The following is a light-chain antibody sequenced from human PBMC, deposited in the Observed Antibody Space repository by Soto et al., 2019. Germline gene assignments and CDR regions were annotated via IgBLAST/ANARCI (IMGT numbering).Light chain of an antibody. CDR2: GAS. V-gene: IGKV3-15*01. CDR1: QSVSSN. Sequence: EIVMTQSPATLSVSPGERATLSCRASQSVSSNLAWYQQKPGQAPRLLIYGASTMATGIPARFSGSGSGKEFTLTISSLQSEDFAVYYCQQYNNWPPERTFGQGTKVEIK. CDR3: QQYNNWPPERT. J-gene: IGKJ1*01.